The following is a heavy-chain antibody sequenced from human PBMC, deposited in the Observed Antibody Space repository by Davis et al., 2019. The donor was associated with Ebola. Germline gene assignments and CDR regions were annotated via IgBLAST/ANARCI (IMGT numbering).Heavy chain of an antibody. CDR2: ISGSGST. J-gene: IGHJ6*03. CDR1: GFTFTNYV. V-gene: IGHV3-23*01. Sequence: PGGSLRLSCAASGFTFTNYVMSWVCQAPGKGLEWVSLISGSGSTYYADSVKGRFTISRDNSKNALFLQMNSLRAEDTAVYYCAKDYCTSTSCYNYMDVWGKGTTVIVSS. CDR3: AKDYCTSTSCYNYMDV. D-gene: IGHD2-2*02.